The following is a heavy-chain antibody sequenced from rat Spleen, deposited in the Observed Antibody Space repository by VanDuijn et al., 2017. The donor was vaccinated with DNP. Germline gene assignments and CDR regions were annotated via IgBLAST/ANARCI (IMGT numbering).Heavy chain of an antibody. J-gene: IGHJ2*01. CDR3: ARNPKDDY. CDR2: ISYDGSRT. V-gene: IGHV5-7*01. Sequence: EVQLVESGGGLVQPGRSMKLSCAASGFTFSNYDMAWVRQAPKKGLEWVATISYDGSRTYYRDSVKGRFTISRDNAKSTLYLQMDSLRSEDTATYYCARNPKDDYWGQGVMVTVSS. D-gene: IGHD3-1*01. CDR1: GFTFSNYD.